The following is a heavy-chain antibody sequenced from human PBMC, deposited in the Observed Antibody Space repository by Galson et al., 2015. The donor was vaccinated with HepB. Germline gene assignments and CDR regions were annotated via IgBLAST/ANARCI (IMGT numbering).Heavy chain of an antibody. Sequence: SLRLSCAASGFTFSTFAMGWVRQAPGKGLEWVSTLHNDCVTTHIADSVRGRFTISRDNSKNTLFLQMNSLGVEDTALYYCAKFRGMDIGEYHFDHWGQGTLVTVSS. J-gene: IGHJ4*02. CDR1: GFTFSTFA. V-gene: IGHV3-23*05. CDR3: AKFRGMDIGEYHFDH. D-gene: IGHD2-2*03. CDR2: LHNDCVTT.